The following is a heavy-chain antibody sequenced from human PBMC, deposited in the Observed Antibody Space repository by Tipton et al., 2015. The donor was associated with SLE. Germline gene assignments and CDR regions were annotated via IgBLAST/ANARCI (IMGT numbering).Heavy chain of an antibody. CDR2: IDYSLST. D-gene: IGHD3/OR15-3a*01. V-gene: IGHV4-59*11. CDR1: GVSISSHY. J-gene: IGHJ4*02. Sequence: TLSLTCTVSGVSISSHYWSWIRQPPGKGLEWIGYIDYSLSTNYNPSLKSRVTISVDMSKNQFSLKLNSVTAADTAVYYCARDGLRGIGKFFDYWGQGTLVTVSS. CDR3: ARDGLRGIGKFFDY.